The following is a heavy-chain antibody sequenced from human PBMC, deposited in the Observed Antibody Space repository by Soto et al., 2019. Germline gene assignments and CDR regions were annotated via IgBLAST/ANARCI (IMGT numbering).Heavy chain of an antibody. CDR2: IGSDGTAI. CDR1: GFTFNTYA. D-gene: IGHD2-2*01. CDR3: ARGPSSLTRFDY. V-gene: IGHV3-23*05. J-gene: IGHJ4*02. Sequence: PGGSLRLSCAASGFTFNTYAMSWVRQAPGKGLEWVSAIGSDGTAIQYADSVKGRFTISKDNSKDTLYLQMNSLRAEDTAVYYCARGPSSLTRFDYWGQGTLVTVSS.